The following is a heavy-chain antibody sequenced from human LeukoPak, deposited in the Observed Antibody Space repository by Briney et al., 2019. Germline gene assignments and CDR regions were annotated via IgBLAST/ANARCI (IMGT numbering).Heavy chain of an antibody. D-gene: IGHD5-24*01. J-gene: IGHJ4*02. CDR1: GLTLSSYW. Sequence: GGSLRLSCAASGLTLSSYWMSWVRQAPGKGLEWVANIKQDGSEKYYVDSVKGRFTISRDNAKNSLYLQMNGLRAEDTAVYYCARSTEGMATPPGGYWGQGTLVTVSS. CDR2: IKQDGSEK. V-gene: IGHV3-7*01. CDR3: ARSTEGMATPPGGY.